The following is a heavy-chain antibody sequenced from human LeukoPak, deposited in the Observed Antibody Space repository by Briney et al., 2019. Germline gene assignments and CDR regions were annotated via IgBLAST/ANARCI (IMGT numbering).Heavy chain of an antibody. J-gene: IGHJ6*02. D-gene: IGHD3-16*01. CDR1: GGTFSSYA. CDR3: ARSFMITFGGAPLDV. Sequence: SVKVSCKASGGTFSSYAISWVRQAPGQGLEWMGGIIPIFGTANYAQKFQGRVTITADESTSTAYMELSSLRSEDTAVYYCARSFMITFGGAPLDVWGRGTTVTVSS. CDR2: IIPIFGTA. V-gene: IGHV1-69*01.